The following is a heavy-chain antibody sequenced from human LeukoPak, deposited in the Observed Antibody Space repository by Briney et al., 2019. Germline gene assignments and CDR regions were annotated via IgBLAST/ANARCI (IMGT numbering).Heavy chain of an antibody. CDR2: ISGSGGST. CDR3: AKGMLNGDLQDY. Sequence: GGSLRLSCAASGFTFSSYAMSWVRQAPGKGLEWVSAISGSGGSTYYADFVKGRFTISRDNSKNTLYLQMNSLRAEDTAVYYCAKGMLNGDLQDYWGQGTLVTVSS. J-gene: IGHJ4*02. V-gene: IGHV3-23*01. CDR1: GFTFSSYA. D-gene: IGHD4-17*01.